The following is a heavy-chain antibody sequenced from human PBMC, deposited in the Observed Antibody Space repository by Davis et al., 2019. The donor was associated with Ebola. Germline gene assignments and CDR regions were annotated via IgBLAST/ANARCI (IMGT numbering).Heavy chain of an antibody. CDR1: GFTFSSYS. CDR2: LGTSADT. V-gene: IGHV3-23*01. D-gene: IGHD2-21*02. CDR3: AKDLSNVIVVVTAIDS. J-gene: IGHJ4*02. Sequence: GESLKISCAASGFTFSSYSMNWVRQAPGKGLEWVSTLGTSADTYYAGSVKGRFTISRDNSKNTLYLQMNSLRAEDTAVYYCAKDLSNVIVVVTAIDSWGQGTLVTVSS.